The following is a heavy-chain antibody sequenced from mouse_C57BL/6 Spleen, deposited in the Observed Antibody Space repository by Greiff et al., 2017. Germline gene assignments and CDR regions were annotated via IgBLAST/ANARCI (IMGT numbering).Heavy chain of an antibody. CDR2: IDPETGGT. CDR1: GYTFTDYE. V-gene: IGHV1-15*01. D-gene: IGHD1-2*01. J-gene: IGHJ4*01. Sequence: VQLQQSGAELVRPGASVTLSCKASGYTFTDYEMHWVKQTPVHGLEWIGAIDPETGGTAYNQKFKGKAILTADKSSSTAYMELRSLTSEDSAVYYCTRSSYYGYFDYWGQGTSVTVSS. CDR3: TRSSYYGYFDY.